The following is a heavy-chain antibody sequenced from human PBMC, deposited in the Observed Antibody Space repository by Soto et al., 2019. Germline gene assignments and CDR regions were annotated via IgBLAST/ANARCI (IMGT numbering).Heavy chain of an antibody. CDR1: GYTFTSYG. CDR3: ARGGRHDSSGYYLPFSGMDV. CDR2: ISAYNGNT. Sequence: QVQLVQSGAEVKKPGASVKVSCKASGYTFTSYGISWVRQAPGQGLEWMGWISAYNGNTNYAQKLQGRVTMTTDTSTSTAYMELRSLRSDDTVVYYCARGGRHDSSGYYLPFSGMDVWGQGTTVTVSS. V-gene: IGHV1-18*01. J-gene: IGHJ6*02. D-gene: IGHD3-22*01.